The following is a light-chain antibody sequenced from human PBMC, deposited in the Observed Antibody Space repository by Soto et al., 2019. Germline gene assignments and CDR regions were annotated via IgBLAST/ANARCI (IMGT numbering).Light chain of an antibody. Sequence: IQMTQSPSSLSASVGDTVTITCRASQDIRNELGWYQQKPGTAPKFLIYAASSLHSGVPSRFSGSGSGTDFTLTIRGLPPEPFATYYWLQERGYPRTFGQGTKVDI. CDR2: AAS. CDR1: QDIRNE. V-gene: IGKV1-6*02. CDR3: LQERGYPRT. J-gene: IGKJ1*01.